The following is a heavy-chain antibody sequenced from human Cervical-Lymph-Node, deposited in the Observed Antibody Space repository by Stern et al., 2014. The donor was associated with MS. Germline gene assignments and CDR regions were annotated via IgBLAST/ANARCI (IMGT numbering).Heavy chain of an antibody. CDR2: IWYDGSKK. Sequence: VHLVESGGGVVQPGRSLRLSCVASGFTFNNYGMHWVRQVPGKGLEGVAVIWYDGSKKFYADSVKGRFTISRDDSKSSLYLQMNSLRAEDTGIYYCAGSIVAAEYFQHWGQGTLVTVSS. CDR1: GFTFNNYG. CDR3: AGSIVAAEYFQH. D-gene: IGHD3-22*01. J-gene: IGHJ1*01. V-gene: IGHV3-33*01.